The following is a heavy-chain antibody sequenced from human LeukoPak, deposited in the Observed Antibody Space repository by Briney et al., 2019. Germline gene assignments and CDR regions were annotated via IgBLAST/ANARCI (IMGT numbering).Heavy chain of an antibody. D-gene: IGHD6-19*01. V-gene: IGHV4-59*01. CDR1: DDSISDYY. J-gene: IGHJ4*02. CDR2: FYNSGRS. Sequence: PSETLSLTCTVSDDSISDYYRGWIRQPPGKGLEWIGYFYNSGRSTYNPSLKSRVTISADTSKNHFSLKLNSVTTADTAVYYCASGGVAGRWPLDYWGQGTLVTVSS. CDR3: ASGGVAGRWPLDY.